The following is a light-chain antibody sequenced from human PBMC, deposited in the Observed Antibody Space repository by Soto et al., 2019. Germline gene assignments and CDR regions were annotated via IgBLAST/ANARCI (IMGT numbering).Light chain of an antibody. Sequence: QSVLTQPPSVSAAPGQKVTISCSGSSSNIGGNSVSWYQQLPGTAPRLLIYDDNKRPSGIPDRFSGSKSGTSATLGITGFQTGDEADYYCGSWDSSLSAYVFGTGTKVT. CDR1: SSNIGGNS. CDR3: GSWDSSLSAYV. CDR2: DDN. J-gene: IGLJ1*01. V-gene: IGLV1-51*01.